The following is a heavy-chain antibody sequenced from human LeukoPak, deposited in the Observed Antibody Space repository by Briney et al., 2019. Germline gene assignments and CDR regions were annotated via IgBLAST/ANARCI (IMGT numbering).Heavy chain of an antibody. Sequence: SETLSLTCTVSGGSIHSYWSWIRQPAGKGLEWIGRIPVSGTITYNPALQSRLTISIDTSKNQFSLKLRSVTAADTAVYYCARETSQKGAHYMDVWGKGTTVTISS. CDR1: GGSIHSY. CDR2: IPVSGTI. D-gene: IGHD3-16*01. J-gene: IGHJ6*03. CDR3: ARETSQKGAHYMDV. V-gene: IGHV4-4*07.